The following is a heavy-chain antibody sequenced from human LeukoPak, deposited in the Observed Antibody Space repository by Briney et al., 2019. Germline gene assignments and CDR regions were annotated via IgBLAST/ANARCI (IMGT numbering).Heavy chain of an antibody. CDR1: GGSISSGDYY. CDR3: AGTSYDYVWGTYREGGFDY. CDR2: MYYSGTT. D-gene: IGHD3-16*02. Sequence: SETLSLTCTVSGGSISSGDYYWSWIRQPPGKGLEWIGYMYYSGTTYYNPSLKSRVTISEDTSKNQFSLKLTSVTAADTAVYYCAGTSYDYVWGTYREGGFDYWGQGTLVTVSS. J-gene: IGHJ4*02. V-gene: IGHV4-30-4*01.